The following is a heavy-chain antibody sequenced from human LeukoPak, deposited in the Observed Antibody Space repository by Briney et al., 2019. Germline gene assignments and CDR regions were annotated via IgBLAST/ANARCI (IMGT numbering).Heavy chain of an antibody. CDR1: GGSFSGYY. V-gene: IGHV4-34*01. CDR3: ARLGRFRGVDY. J-gene: IGHJ4*02. CDR2: INHSGST. D-gene: IGHD7-27*01. Sequence: SETLSLTCAVYGGSFSGYYWSWIRQPPGKGLEWIGEINHSGSTNYNPSLKSRVTISVDTSKNQFSPKLSTVTAADTAVYYCARLGRFRGVDYWGRGTLVTVSS.